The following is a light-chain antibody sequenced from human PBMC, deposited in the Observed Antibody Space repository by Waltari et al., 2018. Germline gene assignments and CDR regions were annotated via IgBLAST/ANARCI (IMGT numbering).Light chain of an antibody. CDR1: SGSISSTSY. CDR2: KAT. Sequence: QTVVTQEPSLSVSPGGTVTLTCALSSGSISSTSYATWYQQTPGQAPRTLVYKATVRSSGVPDRFSGSILGNKAALTITGARADDESDYYCSLYMGSGIWVFGGGTKLTVL. J-gene: IGLJ3*02. CDR3: SLYMGSGIWV. V-gene: IGLV8-61*01.